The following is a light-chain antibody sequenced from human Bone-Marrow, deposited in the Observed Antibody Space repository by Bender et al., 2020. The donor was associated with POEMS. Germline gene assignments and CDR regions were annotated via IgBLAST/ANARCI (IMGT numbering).Light chain of an antibody. Sequence: QSALTQPASVSGSPGQSITISCTGTSNDVGSYNVVSWYQQHPGRAPKLMIYEVSKRPSGVSNRFSGSKSGNTASLTISGLQAEDEADYYCCSYAGSTTLLFGGGTKLTVL. CDR2: EVS. V-gene: IGLV2-23*01. CDR3: CSYAGSTTLL. CDR1: SNDVGSYNV. J-gene: IGLJ2*01.